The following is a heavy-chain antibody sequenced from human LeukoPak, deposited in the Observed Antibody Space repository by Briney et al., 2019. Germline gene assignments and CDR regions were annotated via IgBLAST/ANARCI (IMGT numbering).Heavy chain of an antibody. D-gene: IGHD4-17*01. CDR3: ASGYGDYSPDY. J-gene: IGHJ4*02. CDR1: GYTFIGHY. Sequence: ASVTVSCKASGYTFIGHYMHWVRQAPGQGLEWMGWINPNSDGSNYAQKFQGRVTMTRDTSISTAYMELSGLRSDDTAVYYCASGYGDYSPDYWGQGTLVTVSS. V-gene: IGHV1-2*02. CDR2: INPNSDGS.